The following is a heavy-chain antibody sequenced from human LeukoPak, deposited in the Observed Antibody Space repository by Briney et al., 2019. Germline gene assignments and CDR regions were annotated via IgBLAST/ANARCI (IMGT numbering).Heavy chain of an antibody. CDR3: ARDGWDNWNPPNGKYYWFDP. Sequence: GGSLRLSCAVSGFTFSSYSMNWVRQAPGKGLEWLSYISSRSSTIYYADSVKGRFTISRDNANNSLYLQMNSLRAEDTAMYYCARDGWDNWNPPNGKYYWFDPWGQGTLVTVSS. CDR1: GFTFSSYS. CDR2: ISSRSSTI. J-gene: IGHJ5*02. V-gene: IGHV3-48*01. D-gene: IGHD1-1*01.